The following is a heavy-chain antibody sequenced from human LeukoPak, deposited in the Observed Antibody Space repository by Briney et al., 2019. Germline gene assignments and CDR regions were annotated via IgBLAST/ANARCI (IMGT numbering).Heavy chain of an antibody. CDR2: ISAYNGNT. Sequence: ASVKVSCKASGYTFTSYGISWVRQAPAQGLEWMGWISAYNGNTNYAQKLQGRVTMTTDTSTSTAYMGLRSLRSDDTAVYYCARIAARITMIVVVPSHAFDIWGQGTMVTVSS. D-gene: IGHD3-22*01. V-gene: IGHV1-18*01. CDR3: ARIAARITMIVVVPSHAFDI. CDR1: GYTFTSYG. J-gene: IGHJ3*02.